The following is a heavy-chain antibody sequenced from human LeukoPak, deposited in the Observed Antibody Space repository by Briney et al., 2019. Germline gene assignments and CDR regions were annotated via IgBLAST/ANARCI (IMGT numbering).Heavy chain of an antibody. CDR1: GFTFSSYS. J-gene: IGHJ4*02. V-gene: IGHV3-21*01. D-gene: IGHD3-22*01. Sequence: PGGTLRLSCAASGFTFSSYSMNWVRQAPGKGLEWVSSISSSSSYIYYADSVKGRFTSSRDNAKNSLYLQMNSLRAEDTAVYYCARSGAVGVIFDYWGQGTLVTVSS. CDR3: ARSGAVGVIFDY. CDR2: ISSSSSYI.